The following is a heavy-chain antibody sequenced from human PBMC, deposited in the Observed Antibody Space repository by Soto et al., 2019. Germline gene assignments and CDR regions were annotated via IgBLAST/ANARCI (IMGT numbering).Heavy chain of an antibody. V-gene: IGHV3-48*02. CDR2: ISSSSSTI. D-gene: IGHD3-9*01. Sequence: EVQLVESGGGLVQPGGSLRLSCAASGFTFSSYSMNWVRQAPGKGLEWGSYISSSSSTIYYADSVKGRFTISRHNAKNSLYLQMNSLRDEDTAVYYCAREHFDWSNWFDPWGQGTLVTVSS. CDR3: AREHFDWSNWFDP. CDR1: GFTFSSYS. J-gene: IGHJ5*02.